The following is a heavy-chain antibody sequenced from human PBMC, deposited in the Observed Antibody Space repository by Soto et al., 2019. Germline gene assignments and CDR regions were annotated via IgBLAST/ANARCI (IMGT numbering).Heavy chain of an antibody. CDR2: INHSGST. CDR3: ARDQVMVRGAGGMDV. D-gene: IGHD3-10*01. CDR1: GGSFSGYY. V-gene: IGHV4-34*01. Sequence: SETLSLTCAVYGGSFSGYYWSWIRQPPGKGLEWIGEINHSGSTNYNPSLKSRVTISVDTSKNQFSLKLNSVTAADTAVYYCARDQVMVRGAGGMDVWGQGTTVTV. J-gene: IGHJ6*02.